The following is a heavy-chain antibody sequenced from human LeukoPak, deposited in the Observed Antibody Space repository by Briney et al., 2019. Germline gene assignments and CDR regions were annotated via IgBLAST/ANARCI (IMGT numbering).Heavy chain of an antibody. D-gene: IGHD5-24*01. CDR2: FYVGGAT. Sequence: PGGSLRLSCAVSGFSVTNNYMSWVRQAPGKGLEWVSVFYVGGATYYADSVKGRFTISRDNSEKTLYLQMKSLRAEDTAVYYCARGDGYNFFDYWGQGTLVTVSS. V-gene: IGHV3-53*01. CDR3: ARGDGYNFFDY. J-gene: IGHJ4*02. CDR1: GFSVTNNY.